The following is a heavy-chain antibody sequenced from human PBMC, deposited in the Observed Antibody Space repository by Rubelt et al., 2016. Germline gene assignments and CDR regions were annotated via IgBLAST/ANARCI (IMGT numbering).Heavy chain of an antibody. CDR2: FYHGGST. Sequence: QVQLQESGPGLVKPSETLSLTCPVSGDSITSGYYWAWIRQPPGKGLEWIGNFYHGGSTYYNPSLKSRVTISVATSKNEFSLQLTSGTAADTAVYYCVRERATVTTLFDYWGQGTLVTVSS. J-gene: IGHJ4*02. CDR3: VRERATVTTLFDY. D-gene: IGHD4-17*01. CDR1: GDSITSGYY. V-gene: IGHV4-38-2*02.